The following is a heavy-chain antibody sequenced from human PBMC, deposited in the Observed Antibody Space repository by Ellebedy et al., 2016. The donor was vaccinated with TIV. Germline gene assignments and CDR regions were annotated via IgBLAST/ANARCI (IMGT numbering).Heavy chain of an antibody. CDR2: IWDDGTNR. D-gene: IGHD6-19*01. V-gene: IGHV3-33*01. Sequence: GGSLRLSXGASGFTFSSYGMHWVRQAPGKGLEWVALIWDDGTNRYNEDSVKGRFTISRDNAKNSLYLQMNSLRDEDTAVYYCARVGSGCLDYWGQGTLVTVSS. CDR3: ARVGSGCLDY. J-gene: IGHJ4*02. CDR1: GFTFSSYG.